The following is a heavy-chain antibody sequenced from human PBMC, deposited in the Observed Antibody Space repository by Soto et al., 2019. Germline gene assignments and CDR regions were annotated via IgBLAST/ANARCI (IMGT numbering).Heavy chain of an antibody. CDR2: ISYDGSNK. Sequence: PGGSLRLSCAASGFTFSSYGMHWVRQAPGKGLEWVAVISYDGSNKYYADSVKGRFTISRDNSKNTLYLQMNSLRAEDTAVYYCAKDRPHSSYSSSSGLDYWGQGTLVTVSS. CDR1: GFTFSSYG. D-gene: IGHD6-6*01. CDR3: AKDRPHSSYSSSSGLDY. V-gene: IGHV3-30*18. J-gene: IGHJ4*02.